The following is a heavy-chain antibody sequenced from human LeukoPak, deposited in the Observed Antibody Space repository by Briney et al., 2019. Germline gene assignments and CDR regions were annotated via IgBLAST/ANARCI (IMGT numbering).Heavy chain of an antibody. CDR2: ISGSGGNT. D-gene: IGHD5-12*01. J-gene: IGHJ6*02. V-gene: IGHV3-23*01. Sequence: GGSLRLSCAASGFTFSSYAMSWVRQAPGKGLEWVSAISGSGGNTYYADSVKGRFTISRDNSKNMLYLQMNSLRAEDTAVYYCAKGRVVATTPDSTYYYYGMDVWGQGTTVTVSS. CDR3: AKGRVVATTPDSTYYYYGMDV. CDR1: GFTFSSYA.